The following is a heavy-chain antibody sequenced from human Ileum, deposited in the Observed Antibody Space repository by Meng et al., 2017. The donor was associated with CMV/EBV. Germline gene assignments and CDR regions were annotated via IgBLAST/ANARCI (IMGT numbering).Heavy chain of an antibody. D-gene: IGHD3-22*01. CDR1: GLTFRRYG. V-gene: IGHV3-30*02. CDR3: AKDDSGGDYF. CDR2: IHYDGSTR. Sequence: QVERVGCGGGGGRPGGALRLSCAASGLTFRRYGMHWVRQAPGKGLEWVAFIHYDGSTRYYADSVKGRFTISRDNSRNTLYLQMISLRPEDTAVYYCAKDDSGGDYFWGQGTLVTVSS. J-gene: IGHJ4*02.